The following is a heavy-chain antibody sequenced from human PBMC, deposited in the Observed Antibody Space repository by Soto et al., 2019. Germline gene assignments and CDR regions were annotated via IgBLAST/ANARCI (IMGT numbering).Heavy chain of an antibody. Sequence: GASVKVSCNASGYTFTGYYMHWGGQAPGQGVEGMGWINPNSGGTNYAQKFQGWVTMTRDTSISTAYMELSRLSSDDTAVYYCARGGHYYDSSGYYPTGAFDIWGQGTLVTVSS. V-gene: IGHV1-2*04. CDR2: INPNSGGT. CDR3: ARGGHYYDSSGYYPTGAFDI. D-gene: IGHD3-22*01. CDR1: GYTFTGYY. J-gene: IGHJ3*02.